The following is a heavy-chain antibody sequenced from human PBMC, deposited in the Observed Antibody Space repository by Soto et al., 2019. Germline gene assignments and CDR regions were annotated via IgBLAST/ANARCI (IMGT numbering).Heavy chain of an antibody. V-gene: IGHV3-21*01. Sequence: SLRLSCTVSGFLFSSYSMNWVRQAPGKGLEWVSSITTSRDYTYYADSVKGRFTISRDSAQKSLFLQMSSLRAEDTAVYYCARGQSGDFHYYGMDVWGQGTTVTVSS. CDR2: ITTSRDYT. CDR3: ARGQSGDFHYYGMDV. CDR1: GFLFSSYS. D-gene: IGHD2-21*01. J-gene: IGHJ6*02.